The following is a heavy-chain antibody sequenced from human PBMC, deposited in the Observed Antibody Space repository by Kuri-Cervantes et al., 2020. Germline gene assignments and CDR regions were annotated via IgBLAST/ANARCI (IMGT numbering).Heavy chain of an antibody. J-gene: IGHJ4*02. Sequence: ETLSLTCAASGFTVSSNYMSWVRQAPGKGLEWVSVFYSGGSTYYADSVKGRFTISRDNSKNTLYLQMNRLRAEDTAVYYCAKDPLSAGYCSGGSCFYFDYWGQGTLVTVSS. D-gene: IGHD2-15*01. CDR1: GFTVSSNY. V-gene: IGHV3-53*01. CDR2: FYSGGST. CDR3: AKDPLSAGYCSGGSCFYFDY.